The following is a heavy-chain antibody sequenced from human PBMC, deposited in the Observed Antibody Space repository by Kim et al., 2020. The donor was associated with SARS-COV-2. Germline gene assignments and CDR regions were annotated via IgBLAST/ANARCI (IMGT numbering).Heavy chain of an antibody. J-gene: IGHJ5*02. Sequence: GGSLRLSCAASGFTFSSYGMHWVRQAPGKGLEWVAVIWYDGSNKYYADSVKGRFTISRDNSKNTLYLQMNSLRAEDTAVYYCARDVGSGYSYGYFEGNEGWFDPWGQEPWSPSPQ. CDR2: IWYDGSNK. CDR1: GFTFSSYG. CDR3: ARDVGSGYSYGYFEGNEGWFDP. V-gene: IGHV3-33*01. D-gene: IGHD5-18*01.